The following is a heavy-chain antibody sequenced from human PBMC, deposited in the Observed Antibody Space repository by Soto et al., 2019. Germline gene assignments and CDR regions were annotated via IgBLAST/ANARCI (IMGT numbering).Heavy chain of an antibody. CDR1: GFTLSKAW. D-gene: IGHD6-13*01. CDR3: TTEAAAGDYGMDV. J-gene: IGHJ6*02. V-gene: IGHV3-15*01. CDR2: IKSKTDGGTT. Sequence: PGVSLRLSCAASGFTLSKAWLCWAREASGRGLEWVGRIKSKTDGGTTDYAAPVKGRFTISRDDSKNTLYLQMNSLKTEDTAVYYCTTEAAAGDYGMDVWGQGTTVTVSS.